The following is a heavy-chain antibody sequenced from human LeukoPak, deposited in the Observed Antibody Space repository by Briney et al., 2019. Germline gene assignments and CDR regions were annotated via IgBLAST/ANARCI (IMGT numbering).Heavy chain of an antibody. CDR1: GFTFSSYE. V-gene: IGHV3-48*03. Sequence: GGSLRLSCAASGFTFSSYEMNWVRQAPGKGLGWVSYISSSGSTTYYADSVKGRFTISRDNAKNSLYLQMNSLRAEDTAVYYCARDPYYGDYVVWGQGTLVTVSS. J-gene: IGHJ4*02. CDR2: ISSSGSTT. D-gene: IGHD4-17*01. CDR3: ARDPYYGDYVV.